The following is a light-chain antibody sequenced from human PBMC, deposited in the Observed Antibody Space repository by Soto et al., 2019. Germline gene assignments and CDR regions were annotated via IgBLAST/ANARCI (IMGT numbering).Light chain of an antibody. J-gene: IGLJ1*01. CDR2: EVI. CDR1: ITDFVGYNR. Sequence: HSLLPQHPSGSGSPGQSITISCTGTITDFVGYNRVSWYQQPPGTAPKLMIYEVIKRPSGVPDRFSGSKSGNTASLTISGLQAADEADYYCSLYTSENAYVFGTGTKVTV. V-gene: IGLV2-18*01. CDR3: SLYTSENAYV.